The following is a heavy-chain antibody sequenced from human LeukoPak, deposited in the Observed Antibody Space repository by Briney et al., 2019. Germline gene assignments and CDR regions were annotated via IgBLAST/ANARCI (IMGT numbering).Heavy chain of an antibody. CDR1: GFTFSSYG. D-gene: IGHD2-8*01. V-gene: IGHV3-30*02. Sequence: GGSLRLSCAASGFTFSSYGMRWVRQAPGKGLEWVAYIQYDGSNEQYADSVKGRFSISRDSSKNILYLQMNSLRAEDTAVYYCAKDRCSNGIGCYYYYMDVWGKGTTVTISS. CDR2: IQYDGSNE. CDR3: AKDRCSNGIGCYYYYMDV. J-gene: IGHJ6*03.